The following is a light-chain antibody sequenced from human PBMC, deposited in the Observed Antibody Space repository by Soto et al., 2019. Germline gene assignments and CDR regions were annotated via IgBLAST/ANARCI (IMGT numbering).Light chain of an antibody. V-gene: IGKV3-11*01. CDR1: QSVRSY. CDR2: DAS. CDR3: QQRSSGWT. J-gene: IGKJ1*01. Sequence: ENVLTQSPATLSLSPGDRATLSCRASQSVRSYLAWYLQKPGQAPRLLISDASNRATGVPARFRGSGSGTDFTLTISSLEPEDFAVYYCQQRSSGWTFGPGTKVEI.